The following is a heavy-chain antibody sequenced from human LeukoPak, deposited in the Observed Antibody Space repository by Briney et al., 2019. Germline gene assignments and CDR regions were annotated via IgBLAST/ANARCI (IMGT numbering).Heavy chain of an antibody. CDR3: TATGWLGQYYFDY. CDR1: GFTFSDHY. D-gene: IGHD6-19*01. CDR2: SSNKVDNYNT. Sequence: PGGSLRLSCAVSGFTFSDHYMDWVRQVPGKGLEWVGRSSNKVDNYNTRYAASVTGRFTISRDDSKNLLYLQMNSLKTEDTAIYYCTATGWLGQYYFDYWGQGSLVTVSS. V-gene: IGHV3-72*01. J-gene: IGHJ4*02.